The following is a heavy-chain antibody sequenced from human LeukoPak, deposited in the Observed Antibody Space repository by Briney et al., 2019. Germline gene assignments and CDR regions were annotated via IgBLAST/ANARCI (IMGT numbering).Heavy chain of an antibody. V-gene: IGHV3-30-3*01. CDR2: ISYDGSNK. CDR1: GFTFSSYA. CDR3: ARDRGVYSGSYYGMDV. J-gene: IGHJ6*02. D-gene: IGHD1-26*01. Sequence: GRSLRLSCAASGFTFSSYAMHWVRQAPGKGLEWVAVISYDGSNKYYADSVKGRFTISRDNSKSTLYLQMNSLRAEDTAVYYCARDRGVYSGSYYGMDVWGQGTTVTVSS.